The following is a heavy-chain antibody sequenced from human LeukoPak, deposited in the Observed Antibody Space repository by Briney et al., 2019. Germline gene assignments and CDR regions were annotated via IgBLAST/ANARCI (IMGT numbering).Heavy chain of an antibody. J-gene: IGHJ3*01. CDR1: GFTFSSSW. V-gene: IGHV3-74*01. CDR2: INSDESIT. D-gene: IGHD4/OR15-4a*01. Sequence: PGGSLRLSCAASGFTFSSSWMYWVRQAPGKGLVWVSRINSDESITTYADSVKGRFTISRDNAKNTLYLQMNSLRAEDTAVYYCATDRYDYGDPTTPDAFDVWGPGTMVTVSS. CDR3: ATDRYDYGDPTTPDAFDV.